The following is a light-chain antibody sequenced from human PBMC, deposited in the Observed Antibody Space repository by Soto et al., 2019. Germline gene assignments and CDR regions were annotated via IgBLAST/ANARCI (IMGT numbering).Light chain of an antibody. CDR1: QRISSW. CDR3: QQYNSFIWT. V-gene: IGKV1-5*03. CDR2: KAS. J-gene: IGKJ1*01. Sequence: DIQMTQSPSTLSASVGDRVTIICRASQRISSWLAWYQQKPGKAPKLLISKASNLDSGVPSRFSGSGSGTEFNLTISSLQPEDFATYYCQQYNSFIWTFGRGTKVDIK.